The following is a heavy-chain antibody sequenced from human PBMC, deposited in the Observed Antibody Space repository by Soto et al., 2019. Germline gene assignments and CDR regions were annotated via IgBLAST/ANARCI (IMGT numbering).Heavy chain of an antibody. Sequence: SQTLSLTCAISGDSVSSNNAVWNWIRQSPSRGLEWLGRTFYRSEWYYDYAVSVRSRITVNPDTSKNQFPLQLNSVTPEDTAVYFCAREVTMIRGIKDWFGSWGQGTLVTSPQ. CDR2: TFYRSEWYY. J-gene: IGHJ5*01. V-gene: IGHV6-1*01. CDR3: AREVTMIRGIKDWFGS. D-gene: IGHD3-10*01. CDR1: GDSVSSNNAV.